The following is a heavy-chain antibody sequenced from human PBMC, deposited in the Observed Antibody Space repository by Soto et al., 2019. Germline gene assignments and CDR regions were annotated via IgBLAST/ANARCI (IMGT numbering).Heavy chain of an antibody. V-gene: IGHV3-21*01. CDR3: ASEQWAGGMDV. CDR1: GFTFSSYS. J-gene: IGHJ6*02. CDR2: LSSSSSYL. D-gene: IGHD6-19*01. Sequence: EVQLVESGGGLVKPGGSLRLSCAASGFTFSSYSMNWVRQAPGKGLEWVSSLSSSSSYLYYADSVKRRFTISRDNAKHSPYPQMNSLGAEDPAGYYCASEQWAGGMDVWGQGNGVTVSS.